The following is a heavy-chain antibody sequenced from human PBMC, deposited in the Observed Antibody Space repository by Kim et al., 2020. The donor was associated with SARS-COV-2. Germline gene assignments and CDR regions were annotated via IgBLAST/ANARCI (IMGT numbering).Heavy chain of an antibody. Sequence: SETLSLTCTVSGGSISSYYWSWIRQPPGKGLEWIGYIYYSGSTNYNPSLKSRVTISVDTSKNQFSLKLSSVTAADTAVYYCARLGYDSSGYRGVGMDVWGQGTTVTVSS. D-gene: IGHD3-22*01. CDR1: GGSISSYY. CDR3: ARLGYDSSGYRGVGMDV. J-gene: IGHJ6*02. CDR2: IYYSGST. V-gene: IGHV4-59*08.